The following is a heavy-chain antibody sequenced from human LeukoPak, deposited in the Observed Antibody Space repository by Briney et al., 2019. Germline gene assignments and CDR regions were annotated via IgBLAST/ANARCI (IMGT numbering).Heavy chain of an antibody. Sequence: PSQTLSLTCAVSGGSVSSGGYSWSWIRQPPGKGLEWIGYIYQSGSTYYNPSLKSRVTISVDTSKNQFSLKLSSVTAADTAVYYCARDRLRDILTNHWYFDLWGRGTLVTVSS. D-gene: IGHD3-9*01. J-gene: IGHJ2*01. CDR3: ARDRLRDILTNHWYFDL. V-gene: IGHV4-30-2*01. CDR1: GGSVSSGGYS. CDR2: IYQSGST.